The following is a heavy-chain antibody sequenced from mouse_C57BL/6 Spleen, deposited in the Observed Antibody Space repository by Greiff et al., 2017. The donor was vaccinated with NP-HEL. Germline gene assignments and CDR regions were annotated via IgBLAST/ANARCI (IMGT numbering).Heavy chain of an antibody. V-gene: IGHV1-80*01. CDR3: AREEGPYGNYWYFDV. Sequence: QVQLQQSGAELVKPGASVKISCKASGYAFSSYWMNWVKQRPGKGLEWIGQIYPGDGDTNYNGKFKGKATLTADKSSSTAYMQLSSLTSEDSAVYFCAREEGPYGNYWYFDVWGTGTTVTVSS. CDR2: IYPGDGDT. CDR1: GYAFSSYW. D-gene: IGHD2-1*01. J-gene: IGHJ1*03.